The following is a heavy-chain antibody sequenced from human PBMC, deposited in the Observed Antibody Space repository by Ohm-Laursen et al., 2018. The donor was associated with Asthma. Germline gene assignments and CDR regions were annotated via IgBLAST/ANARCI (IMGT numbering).Heavy chain of an antibody. CDR1: GYSVTSYA. Sequence: GVSVKVSCKASGYSVTSYAFSWVRQAPGQRPEWMGWIYIANTNYAPKFRDRVTLTTDTSTNTLYMDLRSLRSDDTAVYYCVRDVVDRFDFWGQGSLVIVSS. CDR3: VRDVVDRFDF. V-gene: IGHV1-18*04. D-gene: IGHD2-21*01. J-gene: IGHJ4*02. CDR2: IYIANT.